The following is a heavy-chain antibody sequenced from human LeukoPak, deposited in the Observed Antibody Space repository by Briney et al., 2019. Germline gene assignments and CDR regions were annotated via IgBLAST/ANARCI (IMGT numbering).Heavy chain of an antibody. V-gene: IGHV1-69*05. D-gene: IGHD3-22*01. CDR2: IIPIFGTA. CDR3: ARERLYYYDSSGYRGGYYFDY. J-gene: IGHJ4*02. CDR1: GGTFNSYA. Sequence: SVKVSCKASGGTFNSYALSGGRQAHGQGREWMGGIIPIFGTANYAQKFQGRVTITTDESTSTAYMELSSLRYEDTAVYYCARERLYYYDSSGYRGGYYFDYWGQGTLVTVSS.